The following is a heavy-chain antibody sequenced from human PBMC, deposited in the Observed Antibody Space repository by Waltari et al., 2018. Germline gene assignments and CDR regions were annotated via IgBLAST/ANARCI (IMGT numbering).Heavy chain of an antibody. Sequence: QVQLVQSGAEVKKPGASVKVSCKASGYTFTSYYMPWVRQAPGQGLEWMGIINPSGGSTSYAQKFQGRVTMTRDTSTSTVYMELSSLRSEDTAVYYCARASVRPPVLAAGPDYWGQGTLVTVSS. CDR1: GYTFTSYY. CDR3: ARASVRPPVLAAGPDY. V-gene: IGHV1-46*01. CDR2: INPSGGST. J-gene: IGHJ4*02. D-gene: IGHD6-25*01.